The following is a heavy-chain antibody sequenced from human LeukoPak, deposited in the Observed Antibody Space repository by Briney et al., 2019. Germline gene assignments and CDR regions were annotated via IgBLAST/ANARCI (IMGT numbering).Heavy chain of an antibody. CDR1: GFTFSSYS. CDR3: AKGYSGYEGGDAFDI. CDR2: IRYDGSNK. V-gene: IGHV3-30*02. Sequence: GGSLRLSCAASGFTFSSYSMNWVRQAPGKGLEWVAFIRYDGSNKYYADSVKGRFTISRDNSKNTLYLQMNSLRAEDTAVYYCAKGYSGYEGGDAFDIWGQGTMVTVSS. D-gene: IGHD5-12*01. J-gene: IGHJ3*02.